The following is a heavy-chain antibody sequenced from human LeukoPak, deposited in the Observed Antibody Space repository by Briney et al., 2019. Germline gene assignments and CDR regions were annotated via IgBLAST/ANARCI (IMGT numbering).Heavy chain of an antibody. V-gene: IGHV3-30*18. Sequence: PGGSLRLSCVASGFTFSSYGMHWVRQAPGKGLEWVAVISYDGSNKYYADSVKGRFTISRDNSKNTLYLQMNSLRAEDTAVYYCAKDTYGRPYYYYYMDVRGKGTTVTVSS. CDR2: ISYDGSNK. CDR1: GFTFSSYG. J-gene: IGHJ6*03. D-gene: IGHD3-10*01. CDR3: AKDTYGRPYYYYYMDV.